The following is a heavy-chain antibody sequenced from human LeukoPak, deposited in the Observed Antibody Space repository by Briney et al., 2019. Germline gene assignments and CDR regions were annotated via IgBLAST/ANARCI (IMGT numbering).Heavy chain of an antibody. D-gene: IGHD1-26*01. CDR3: ARDFVYSGSYYDYYYGMDV. J-gene: IGHJ6*02. CDR1: GFTFSSYA. CDR2: ISGSGDTT. Sequence: PGGSLRLSCATSGFTFSSYALTWVRQAPGMGLEWVSAISGSGDTTYYADSVKGRFTISRDNSKNTLYLQMNSLRDEDTAVYYCARDFVYSGSYYDYYYGMDVWGQGTTVTVSS. V-gene: IGHV3-23*01.